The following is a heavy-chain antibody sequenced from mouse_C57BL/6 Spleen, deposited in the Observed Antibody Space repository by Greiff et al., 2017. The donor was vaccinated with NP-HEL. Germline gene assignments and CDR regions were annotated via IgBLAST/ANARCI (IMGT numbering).Heavy chain of an antibody. D-gene: IGHD1-1*01. J-gene: IGHJ4*01. V-gene: IGHV6-6*01. CDR2: IRNKANNHAT. CDR1: GSTFSDAW. Sequence: EVQRVESGGGLVQPGGSMKLSCAASGSTFSDAWMDWVRQSPEKGLEWVAEIRNKANNHATYYAESVKGRFTISRDDSKSSVYLQMNSLRAEDTGIYYCTRKHYYGSSEGYAMDYWGQGTSVTVSS. CDR3: TRKHYYGSSEGYAMDY.